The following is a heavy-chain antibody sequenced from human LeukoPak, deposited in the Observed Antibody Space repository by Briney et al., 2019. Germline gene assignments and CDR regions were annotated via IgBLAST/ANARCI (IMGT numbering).Heavy chain of an antibody. CDR3: AKDFSSEDDRYYYYGLDV. J-gene: IGHJ6*02. CDR2: ISNSGVRT. V-gene: IGHV3-23*01. CDR1: GFTVSSTY. Sequence: GGSLRLSCAASGFTVSSTYMSWVRQAPGKGLEWVSIISNSGVRTYYADSVKGRFTISRDNSRNTVYLQMHSLRAEDTAIYYCAKDFSSEDDRYYYYGLDVWGQGTTVTVSS. D-gene: IGHD3-9*01.